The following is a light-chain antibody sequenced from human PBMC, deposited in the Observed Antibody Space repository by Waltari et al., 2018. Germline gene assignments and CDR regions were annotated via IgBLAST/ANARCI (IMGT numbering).Light chain of an antibody. J-gene: IGLJ2*01. V-gene: IGLV1-40*01. CDR2: DNN. CDR3: QSYDSSLSVVV. CDR1: SSNIGTSYD. Sequence: QSVLTQPPSASGAPGQRVTISCTGSSSNIGTSYDVHWYQHLPGTAPKLLIYDNNTRPSGVPDRFSGSKSGTSASLAITGLQAEDEADYYCQSYDSSLSVVVFGGGTKLTVL.